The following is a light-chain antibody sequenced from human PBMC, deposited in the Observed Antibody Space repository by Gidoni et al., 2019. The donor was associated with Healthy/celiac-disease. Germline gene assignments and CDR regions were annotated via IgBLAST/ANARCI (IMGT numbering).Light chain of an antibody. CDR3: QQSGRSPLT. V-gene: IGKV3-20*01. Sequence: DIVLTQSPGTRYLSPGERATLSCSASQSVSSSYLAWYQQKPGQAPRLLIYVASSRATGIPDRFGGSGSGTDFTLTSSRQEPEYVAVYCCQQSGRSPLTFGGGTKVEIK. J-gene: IGKJ4*01. CDR2: VAS. CDR1: QSVSSSY.